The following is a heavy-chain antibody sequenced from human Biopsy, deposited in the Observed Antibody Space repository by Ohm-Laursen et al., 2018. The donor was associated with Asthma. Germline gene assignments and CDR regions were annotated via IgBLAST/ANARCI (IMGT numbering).Heavy chain of an antibody. J-gene: IGHJ4*02. CDR1: GFTFSSYS. V-gene: IGHV3-48*02. Sequence: SLRLSCTASGFTFSSYSMNWVRQAPGKGLEWVSYISSSSSTIYYADPVKGRFTISRDNAKNSLYLQMNSLRDEDTAVYYCARPRWGPYGYWGQGTLVTVSS. CDR2: ISSSSSTI. D-gene: IGHD4-17*01. CDR3: ARPRWGPYGY.